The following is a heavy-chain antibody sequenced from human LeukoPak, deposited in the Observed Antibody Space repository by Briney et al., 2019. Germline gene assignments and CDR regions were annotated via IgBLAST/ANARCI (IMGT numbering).Heavy chain of an antibody. Sequence: PGGSLRLSCAASGFTFSSYAMHWVRQAPGKGLEWVAVISYDGSNKYYADSVKGRFTISRDNSKNTLYLQMNSLRAEDTAVYYCAREMWITFDYWGQGTLVTVSS. V-gene: IGHV3-30-3*01. D-gene: IGHD3-16*01. J-gene: IGHJ4*02. CDR2: ISYDGSNK. CDR3: AREMWITFDY. CDR1: GFTFSSYA.